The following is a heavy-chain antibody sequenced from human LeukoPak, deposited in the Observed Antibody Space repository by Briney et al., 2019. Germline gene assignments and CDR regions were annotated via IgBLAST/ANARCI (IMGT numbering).Heavy chain of an antibody. Sequence: SVKVSCKASGGTFSSYAISWVRQAPGQGLEWMGRIIPIFGTANYAKKFQGRVTITADESTSTAYMELSSLRSEDTAVYYCARAVTYDYVWGSYRTENYFDYWGQGTLVTVSS. J-gene: IGHJ4*02. V-gene: IGHV1-69*13. CDR1: GGTFSSYA. CDR2: IIPIFGTA. CDR3: ARAVTYDYVWGSYRTENYFDY. D-gene: IGHD3-16*02.